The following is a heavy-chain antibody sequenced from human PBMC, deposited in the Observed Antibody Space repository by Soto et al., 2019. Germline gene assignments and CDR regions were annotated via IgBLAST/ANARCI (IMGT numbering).Heavy chain of an antibody. V-gene: IGHV4-59*01. Sequence: QVQLQESGPGLVKPSETLSLTCAISGDSFISYYWNWIRQQPGKGLEWLVNIHNSVNPNYSPSLKSRVTISVDTSKNQLSLKLRSVSAADTAVYYCVRDRGGYWGQGTLVTVSS. CDR3: VRDRGGY. J-gene: IGHJ4*02. CDR2: IHNSVNP. CDR1: GDSFISYY. D-gene: IGHD3-16*01.